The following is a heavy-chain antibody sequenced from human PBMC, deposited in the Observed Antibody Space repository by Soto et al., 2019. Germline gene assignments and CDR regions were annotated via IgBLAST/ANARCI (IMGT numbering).Heavy chain of an antibody. Sequence: QVQLVESGGGVVQPGRSLRLSCAASGFTFSSYAMHWVRQAPGKGLEWVAVISYDGSSKYYADSVKGRFTISRDNVKNTLYLQMNSLRAEDTAVYYRARVTYSSDPREYWGQGTLVTVSS. CDR1: GFTFSSYA. J-gene: IGHJ4*02. D-gene: IGHD6-19*01. CDR2: ISYDGSSK. V-gene: IGHV3-30-3*01. CDR3: ARVTYSSDPREY.